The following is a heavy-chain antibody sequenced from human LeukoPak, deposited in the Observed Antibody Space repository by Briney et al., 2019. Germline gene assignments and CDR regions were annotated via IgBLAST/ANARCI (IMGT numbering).Heavy chain of an antibody. V-gene: IGHV3-23*01. CDR3: AKDRGDFWSGYYTGPFDY. CDR1: GFTFSSYA. Sequence: PGGSLRLSCAASGFTFSSYAMSWVRQAPGKGLEWVSAISGSGGSTYYADSVKGRFTISRDNSKNTLYLQMNSLRAEDTAVYYCAKDRGDFWSGYYTGPFDYWGQGTLVTVSS. D-gene: IGHD3-3*01. J-gene: IGHJ4*02. CDR2: ISGSGGST.